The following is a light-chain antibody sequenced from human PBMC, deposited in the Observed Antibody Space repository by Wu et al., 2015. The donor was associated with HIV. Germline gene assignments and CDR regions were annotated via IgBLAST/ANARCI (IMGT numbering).Light chain of an antibody. J-gene: IGKJ5*01. V-gene: IGKV3-11*01. CDR3: QQYSSSPIT. CDR2: EAS. Sequence: EIVLTQSPATLSLSPGERATVTCRASQSVGPYIAWYQLKPGQAPRLVISEASTRAAGIPDRFGGSGSGTDFTLTITSLEPEDIAVYSCQQYSSSPITFGQGTRL. CDR1: QSVGPY.